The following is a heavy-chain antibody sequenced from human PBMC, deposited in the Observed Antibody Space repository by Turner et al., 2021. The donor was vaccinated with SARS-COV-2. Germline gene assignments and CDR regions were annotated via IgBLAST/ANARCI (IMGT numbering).Heavy chain of an antibody. CDR1: GFSISTYG. CDR3: ARKRWGGEDALDL. V-gene: IGHV3-30*19. J-gene: IGHJ3*01. CDR2: MYYDGSNE. D-gene: IGHD2-15*01. Sequence: QVQLVESGGGVVQPGKSLRLSCVASGFSISTYGMHWVRQAPGKGLEWVAIMYYDGSNEYYAESVQGRFTISRDNSKNMLYLQMNSLSAEDTAVYYAARKRWGGEDALDLWGQGTMVTVS.